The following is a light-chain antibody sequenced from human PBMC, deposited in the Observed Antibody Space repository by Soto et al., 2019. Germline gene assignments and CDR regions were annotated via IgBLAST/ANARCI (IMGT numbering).Light chain of an antibody. Sequence: EVVLTQSPSMLSLSPGERSTLSCRASQSVGNFLTWYQQKPGQAPRLLIYDASTRATGIPARFSGSGSGTDFTLTISSLEPEDFAVYYCQQRSNWPPLTFGGGTKVDIK. CDR1: QSVGNF. CDR3: QQRSNWPPLT. V-gene: IGKV3-11*01. CDR2: DAS. J-gene: IGKJ4*01.